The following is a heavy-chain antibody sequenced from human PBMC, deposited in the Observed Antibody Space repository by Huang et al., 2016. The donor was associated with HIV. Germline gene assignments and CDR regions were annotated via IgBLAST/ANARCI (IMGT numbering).Heavy chain of an antibody. V-gene: IGHV1-18*01. CDR1: GYTFTSYG. CDR3: ARDPKYHRIGYYRQRRGIDI. Sequence: QIQLMQFGPELKQPGASVKVSCKASGYTFTSYGITWVRQAPGQGPEWMGGISASSGDTEYAQKCQGRVTVTTDTSTNIAYMELRSLRSDDTAKYYCARDPKYHRIGYYRQRRGIDIWGQGTMVIVSS. CDR2: ISASSGDT. D-gene: IGHD3-22*01. J-gene: IGHJ3*02.